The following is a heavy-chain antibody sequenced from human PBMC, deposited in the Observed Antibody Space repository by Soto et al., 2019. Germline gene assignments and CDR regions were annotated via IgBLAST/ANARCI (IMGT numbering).Heavy chain of an antibody. D-gene: IGHD1-20*01. Sequence: SGPTLVNPTETLTLTCTFSGFSLTSPGMCVSWIRQSPGKALEWLALIERDDDDKYYSTSLKTRLTISKDTRKNQVVLTMANMEPADTATYYCARSIRGPRRFNGMVVWGQGTTVTVSS. CDR2: IERDDDDK. J-gene: IGHJ6*02. V-gene: IGHV2-70*13. CDR3: ARSIRGPRRFNGMVV. CDR1: GFSLTSPGMC.